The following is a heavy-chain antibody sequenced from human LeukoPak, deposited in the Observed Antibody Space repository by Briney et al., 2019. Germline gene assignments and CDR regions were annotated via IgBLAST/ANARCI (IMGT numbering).Heavy chain of an antibody. Sequence: PGGSLRLSCEASGFTFNTCAMSWVRQAPGKGLEWVSAISESGSGTYYADSVKGRFTISRDNSKNTLYLQMNSLRVDDTALYYCAKGVFGVNRAFDYWRQGTLVTVSS. D-gene: IGHD3-3*01. CDR1: GFTFNTCA. V-gene: IGHV3-23*01. CDR2: ISESGSGT. J-gene: IGHJ4*02. CDR3: AKGVFGVNRAFDY.